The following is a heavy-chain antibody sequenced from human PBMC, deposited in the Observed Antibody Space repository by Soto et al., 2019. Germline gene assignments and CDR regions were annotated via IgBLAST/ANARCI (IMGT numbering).Heavy chain of an antibody. J-gene: IGHJ5*02. V-gene: IGHV4-59*01. CDR3: ARAFFSNPSNWFDP. CDR1: GGSISSYY. D-gene: IGHD4-4*01. CDR2: IYCSGST. Sequence: PSETLSLTCTVSGGSISSYYWSWIRQPPGKGLEWIGYIYCSGSTNYNPSLKSRVTISVDTSKNQFSLKLSSVTAADTAVYYCARAFFSNPSNWFDPWGQGTLVTVSS.